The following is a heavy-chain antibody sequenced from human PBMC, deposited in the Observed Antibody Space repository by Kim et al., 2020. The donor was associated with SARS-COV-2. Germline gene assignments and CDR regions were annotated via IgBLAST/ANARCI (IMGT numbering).Heavy chain of an antibody. CDR3: ARVDYYGALDY. D-gene: IGHD3-10*01. CDR2: IKEDGSEK. V-gene: IGHV3-7*01. Sequence: GGSLRLSCAASGFTFSSYWMSWVRQAPGKGLEWVANIKEDGSEKYYVDSVKGRFTTSRDNAKNSQYLQMNSLRAEDSAVYYCARVDYYGALDYWGQGTLVTVSS. CDR1: GFTFSSYW. J-gene: IGHJ4*02.